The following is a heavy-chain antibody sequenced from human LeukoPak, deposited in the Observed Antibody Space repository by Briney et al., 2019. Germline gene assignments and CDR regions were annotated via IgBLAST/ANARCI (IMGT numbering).Heavy chain of an antibody. V-gene: IGHV1-18*01. Sequence: ASVKVSCKASGYTFTSYGISWVRQAPGQGLEWMGWISAYNGNTNYAQKLQGRVTMTTDTSTSTAYMELRSLRSDDTAVYYCARDYYDSSGFNWFDPWGQGTVVTVSS. CDR1: GYTFTSYG. D-gene: IGHD3-22*01. J-gene: IGHJ5*02. CDR2: ISAYNGNT. CDR3: ARDYYDSSGFNWFDP.